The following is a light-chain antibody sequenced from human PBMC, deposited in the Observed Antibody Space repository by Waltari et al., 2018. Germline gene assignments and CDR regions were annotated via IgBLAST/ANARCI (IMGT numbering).Light chain of an antibody. CDR2: LDSDGSH. CDR1: SGPSAYS. J-gene: IGLJ2*01. CDR3: QTWGTGFVV. Sequence: QLALTQSPSASASLGASVKLTCTLSSGPSAYSIAWQQQQPAKGPRYLMKLDSDGSHTMGDGIPHRFSGSSSGAKRYLTISSLQYEDEADYYCQTWGTGFVVFGGGTKLTVL. V-gene: IGLV4-69*01.